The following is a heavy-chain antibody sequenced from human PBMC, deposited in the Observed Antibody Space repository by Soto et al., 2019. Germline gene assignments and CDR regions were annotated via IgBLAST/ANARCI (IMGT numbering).Heavy chain of an antibody. CDR3: ARGRAYYDSSGYPPKKYYFDY. CDR2: IYYSGST. CDR1: GGSISTYY. Sequence: SETLSLTCTVSGGSISTYYWSWFRQFPGKGLEWIGYIYYSGSTKYNPSLNSRVTISLDKAKNQFSLKLTSLNTADTAVYYCARGRAYYDSSGYPPKKYYFDYWGQGTLVTVSS. D-gene: IGHD3-22*01. J-gene: IGHJ4*02. V-gene: IGHV4-59*01.